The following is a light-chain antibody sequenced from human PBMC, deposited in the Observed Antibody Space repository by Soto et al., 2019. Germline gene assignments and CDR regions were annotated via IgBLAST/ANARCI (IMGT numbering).Light chain of an antibody. CDR2: AAS. CDR1: HGISSY. V-gene: IGKV1-9*01. Sequence: IQLTQSPSSLSASVGDRVTIACLASHGISSYLAWYQQQPGKAPQLLIYAASTLQSGVPSRFSGSGSGTDFTLTISSLEPEDFAVYYCQQRSNWPRTFGQGTKVDI. CDR3: QQRSNWPRT. J-gene: IGKJ1*01.